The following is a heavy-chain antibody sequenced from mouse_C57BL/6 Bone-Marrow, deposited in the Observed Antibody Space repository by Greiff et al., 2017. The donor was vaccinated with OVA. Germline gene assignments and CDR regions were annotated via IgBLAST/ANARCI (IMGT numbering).Heavy chain of an antibody. D-gene: IGHD1-1*01. CDR3: ASITRGY. V-gene: IGHV5-12*01. Sequence: EVQLVESGGGLVQPGGSLKLSCAASGFTFSDYYLYWVRQTPEKRLEWVAYISNGGGSTYYPDTVKGRFTISRDNAKNTLYLQMSRLKSEDTAMYYCASITRGYWGQGTLVTVSA. CDR2: ISNGGGST. CDR1: GFTFSDYY. J-gene: IGHJ3*01.